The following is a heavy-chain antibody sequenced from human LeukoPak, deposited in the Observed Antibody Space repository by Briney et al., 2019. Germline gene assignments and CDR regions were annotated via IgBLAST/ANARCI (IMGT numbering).Heavy chain of an antibody. CDR3: ARLDSSSWSDY. CDR2: INPNSGGT. CDR1: GYTFTGYY. J-gene: IGHJ4*02. D-gene: IGHD6-13*01. V-gene: IGHV1-2*02. Sequence: GASVKVSCKASGYTFTGYYMHWVRQAPGRGLEWMGWINPNSGGTNYAQKFQGRVTMTRDTSISTAYMELSRLRSDDTAVFYCARLDSSSWSDYWGQGTLVTVSS.